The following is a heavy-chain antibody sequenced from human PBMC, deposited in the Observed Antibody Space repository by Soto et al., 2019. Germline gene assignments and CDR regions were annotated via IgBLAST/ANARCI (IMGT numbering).Heavy chain of an antibody. CDR2: INGDGSTT. Sequence: EVQLVVSGGGLIQPGGSLRLSCAASGFTFSNYWMHWVRQAPGKGLVWVSRINGDGSTTSYADSVKGRFTISRDNAKNTLYLQMNSLRAEDTAVYYCVRGSVYNWRGDFWGQGNLVTVSS. V-gene: IGHV3-74*01. J-gene: IGHJ4*02. CDR1: GFTFSNYW. CDR3: VRGSVYNWRGDF. D-gene: IGHD1-20*01.